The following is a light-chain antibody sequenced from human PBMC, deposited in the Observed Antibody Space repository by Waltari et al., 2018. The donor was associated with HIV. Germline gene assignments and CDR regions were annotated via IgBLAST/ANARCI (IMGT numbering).Light chain of an antibody. CDR1: ELPKHY. J-gene: IGLJ3*02. V-gene: IGLV3-25*03. Sequence: SYDLTQPPPVPVSPGQTARIACPGDELPKHYSYWYQQRPGQAPVLLIYKDNERPSGIPERFSGSSSGTTVTLTITGVQADDEADYWCQSADSSGAWVFGGGTKLTVL. CDR2: KDN. CDR3: QSADSSGAWV.